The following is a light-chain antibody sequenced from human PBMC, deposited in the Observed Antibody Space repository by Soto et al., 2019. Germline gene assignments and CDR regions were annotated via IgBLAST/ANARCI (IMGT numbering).Light chain of an antibody. V-gene: IGKV3-20*01. J-gene: IGKJ1*01. CDR2: SAS. CDR1: QSVSSTY. CDR3: LQYHNLWA. Sequence: EIVLTQSPGTLSLSPGERATLSCRASQSVSSTYLAWYQQKPGQAPRLLIYSASSRATGIPDRFSGSGSGTDFTLTISRLEPEDFTVYSCLQYHNLWAFGQGTKVEI.